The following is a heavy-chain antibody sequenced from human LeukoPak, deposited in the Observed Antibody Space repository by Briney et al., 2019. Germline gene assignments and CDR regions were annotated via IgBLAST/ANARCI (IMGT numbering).Heavy chain of an antibody. CDR2: IRYDGSNK. CDR3: AKARLHWVVRGPTDFDY. V-gene: IGHV3-30*02. J-gene: IGHJ4*02. D-gene: IGHD3-10*01. CDR1: GFTFNSNS. Sequence: GGYLSLYCAASGFTFNSNSMHWLPHAPGKGLEWVAFIRYDGSNKYQADSVKCRFTISRDNSKNTLYLQMNSLRAEDTAVYYCAKARLHWVVRGPTDFDYWGQGTLVTVSS.